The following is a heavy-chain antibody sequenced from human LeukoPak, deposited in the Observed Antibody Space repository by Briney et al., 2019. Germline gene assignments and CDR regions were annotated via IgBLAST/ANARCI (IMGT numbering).Heavy chain of an antibody. D-gene: IGHD3-3*01. V-gene: IGHV3-23*01. CDR2: ISGSGGST. CDR1: GFTFSSYA. J-gene: IGHJ4*02. Sequence: PGRSLRLSCAASGFTFSSYAMHWVRQAPGKGLEWVSAISGSGGSTYYADSVKGRFTISRDNSKNTLYLQMNSLRAEDTAVYYCAKRLRFLDLIDYWGQGTLVTVSS. CDR3: AKRLRFLDLIDY.